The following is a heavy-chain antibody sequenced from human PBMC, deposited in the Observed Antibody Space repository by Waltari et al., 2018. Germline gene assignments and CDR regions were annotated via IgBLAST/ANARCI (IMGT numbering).Heavy chain of an antibody. V-gene: IGHV3-7*01. CDR3: ARTFRGSSWPFDY. D-gene: IGHD6-13*01. J-gene: IGHJ4*02. Sequence: EVQLVESGGGLVQPGGSLRLSCAASGFTFSSYCMSWVRQAPGKGLEWVANIKQDGSEKYYVDSVKGRFTISRDNAKNSLYLQMNSLRAEDTAVYYCARTFRGSSWPFDYWGQGTLVTVSS. CDR1: GFTFSSYC. CDR2: IKQDGSEK.